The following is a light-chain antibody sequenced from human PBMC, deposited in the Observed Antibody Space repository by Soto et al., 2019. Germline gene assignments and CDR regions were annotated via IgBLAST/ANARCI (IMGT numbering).Light chain of an antibody. CDR1: SSDVGSYNL. J-gene: IGLJ3*02. V-gene: IGLV2-23*01. Sequence: QSVLTQPASVSGSPGQSITISCTGTSSDVGSYNLVSWYQQHPGKAPKLMIYEGSKRPSGISNRFSGSKSGNTASLIISGLQAEDEADYYCCSYAGSSNVVFGGGTQLTVL. CDR2: EGS. CDR3: CSYAGSSNVV.